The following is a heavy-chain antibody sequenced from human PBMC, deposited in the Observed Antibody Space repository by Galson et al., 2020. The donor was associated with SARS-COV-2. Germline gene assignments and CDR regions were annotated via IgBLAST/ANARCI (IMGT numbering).Heavy chain of an antibody. Sequence: LSLTCAASGFTFSSYDMHWVRQATGKGLEWVSAIGTAGDTYYPGSVKGRFTISRENAKNSLYLQINSLRAGDTAVYYCARGGYSSGWPLYNWFDPWGQGTLVTVSS. V-gene: IGHV3-13*01. D-gene: IGHD6-19*01. CDR3: ARGGYSSGWPLYNWFDP. J-gene: IGHJ5*02. CDR2: IGTAGDT. CDR1: GFTFSSYD.